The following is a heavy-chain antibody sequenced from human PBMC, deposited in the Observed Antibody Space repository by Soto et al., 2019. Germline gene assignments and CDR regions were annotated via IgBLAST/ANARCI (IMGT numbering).Heavy chain of an antibody. D-gene: IGHD6-6*01. V-gene: IGHV3-9*01. CDR1: GFTFHDYA. CDR3: AKDMYSSTSWPVN. J-gene: IGHJ4*02. CDR2: INWNSGSI. Sequence: SLRLACSVSGFTFHDYAMHWVRQAPGKGLEWVSSINWNSGSIAYADTVKGRFTISRDNAKNSLYLQMNSLRAEDTALYYCAKDMYSSTSWPVNWGQGTLVTVYS.